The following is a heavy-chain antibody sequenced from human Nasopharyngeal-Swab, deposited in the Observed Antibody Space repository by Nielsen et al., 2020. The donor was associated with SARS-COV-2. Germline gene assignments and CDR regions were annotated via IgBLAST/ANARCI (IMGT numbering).Heavy chain of an antibody. V-gene: IGHV5-51*01. CDR3: ARRAARDGYNYEVDP. CDR2: IYPGNSDT. Sequence: GESLKISCTGFGYSFANYWIGWVRQMPGKGLEWMGSIYPGNSDTRYSPSFHGRVTISADKSINTAYLQWTSLRASGTAVYYCARRAARDGYNYEVDPWGQGTLVTVSS. CDR1: GYSFANYW. D-gene: IGHD5-24*01. J-gene: IGHJ5*02.